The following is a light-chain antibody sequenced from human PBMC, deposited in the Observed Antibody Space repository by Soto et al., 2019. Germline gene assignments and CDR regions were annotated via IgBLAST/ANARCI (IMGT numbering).Light chain of an antibody. V-gene: IGKV3-20*01. CDR2: GAS. CDR1: QSVSSSY. CDR3: QQYYSTPRT. J-gene: IGKJ1*01. Sequence: EIVLTQSPGTLSLSPGERATLSCRASQSVSSSYLAWYQLKPGQAPRLLIYGASSGATGIPDRFSGSGSGTDFTLTISSLQAEDVAVYYCQQYYSTPRTFGQGTKVDIK.